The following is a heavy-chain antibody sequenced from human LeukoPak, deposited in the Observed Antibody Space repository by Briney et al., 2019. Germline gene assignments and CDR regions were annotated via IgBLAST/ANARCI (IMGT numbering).Heavy chain of an antibody. CDR2: IYHSGST. CDR1: GGSISSGGYY. D-gene: IGHD1-1*01. CDR3: ARVAPNWEIDY. Sequence: SQTLSLTCTVSGGSISSGGYYWSWIRQPPGKGLEWIGYIYHSGSTYYNPSLKSRVTISVDTSKNQFSLKLSSVTAADTAVYYCARVAPNWEIDYWGQGTLVTVSS. J-gene: IGHJ4*02. V-gene: IGHV4-30-2*05.